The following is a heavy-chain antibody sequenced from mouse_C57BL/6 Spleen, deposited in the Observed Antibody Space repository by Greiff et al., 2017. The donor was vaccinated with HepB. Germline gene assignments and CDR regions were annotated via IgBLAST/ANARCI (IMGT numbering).Heavy chain of an antibody. V-gene: IGHV1-26*01. CDR2: INPNNGGT. CDR1: GYTFTDYY. CDR3: ARSDDVGAY. D-gene: IGHD2-12*01. Sequence: EVQLQQSGPELVKPGASVKISCKASGYTFTDYYMNWVKQSHGKSLEWIGDINPNNGGTSYNQKFKGKATLTVDKSSSTAYMELRSLTSEDSAVYYCARSDDVGAYWGQGTLVTVSA. J-gene: IGHJ3*01.